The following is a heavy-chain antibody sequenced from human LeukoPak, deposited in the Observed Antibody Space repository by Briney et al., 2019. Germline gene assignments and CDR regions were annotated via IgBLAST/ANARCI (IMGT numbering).Heavy chain of an antibody. CDR1: GYTFTSYG. Sequence: ASVKVSCKASGYTFTSYGISSVRQAPGEGLEWMGWISAYNGNTNYAQKLQGRVTMTTDTSTSTAYMELRSLRSEDTAVYYCARGKDYYYYYYMDVWGKGTTVTVSS. CDR3: ARGKDYYYYYYMDV. J-gene: IGHJ6*03. V-gene: IGHV1-18*01. CDR2: ISAYNGNT.